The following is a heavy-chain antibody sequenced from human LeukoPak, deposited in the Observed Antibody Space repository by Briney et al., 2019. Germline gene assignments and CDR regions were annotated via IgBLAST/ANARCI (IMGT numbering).Heavy chain of an antibody. CDR2: IYTGGNT. V-gene: IGHV3-66*01. Sequence: GGSLRLSCAASGFTVSSNYMSWVRQAPGKGLEWVSVIYTGGNTYYADSVKGRFTMSRDNAKNSLYLQMNSLRDEDTAVYYCTRGKYFEYLDYWGQGTRVTVSS. J-gene: IGHJ4*02. D-gene: IGHD3-9*01. CDR3: TRGKYFEYLDY. CDR1: GFTVSSNY.